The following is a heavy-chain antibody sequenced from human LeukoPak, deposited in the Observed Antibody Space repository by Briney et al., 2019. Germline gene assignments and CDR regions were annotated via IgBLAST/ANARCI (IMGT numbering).Heavy chain of an antibody. J-gene: IGHJ4*02. CDR1: GFTFSNYN. CDR2: ISSSSNII. CDR3: ARDFAREFTIDY. Sequence: GGSLRLSCAASGFTFSNYNMNWVRQPPGKGLQWVSYISSSSNIIYYADSVKGRFTISRDNAKNSLFLQMNSLRAADTAVYYCARDFAREFTIDYWGQGTLVTVSS. V-gene: IGHV3-48*01. D-gene: IGHD3-10*01.